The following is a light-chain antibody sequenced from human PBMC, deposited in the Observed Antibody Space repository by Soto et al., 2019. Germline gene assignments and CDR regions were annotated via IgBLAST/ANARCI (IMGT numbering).Light chain of an antibody. J-gene: IGKJ1*01. CDR2: GAS. Sequence: EIVLTQSPATLSLSPGERATLSCRASQSVSSYLAWYQQKPGQAPRLLIYGASTRATGIPARFSGSGSGTEFTLTISSLQSEDFAVYYCQQYGSSWTFGQGTKVDIK. CDR1: QSVSSY. CDR3: QQYGSSWT. V-gene: IGKV3-15*01.